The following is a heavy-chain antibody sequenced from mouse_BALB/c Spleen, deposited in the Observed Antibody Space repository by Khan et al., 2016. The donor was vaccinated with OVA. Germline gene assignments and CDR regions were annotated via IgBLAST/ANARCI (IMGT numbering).Heavy chain of an antibody. D-gene: IGHD4-1*01. CDR2: ISSGGDYT. Sequence: EVELVESGGDLVKPGGSLTLSCAASGFTFSSYSMSWVRQTPDKRLEWVASISSGGDYTYYPDSVKGRFTISRDNAKNTLYLQMSDLTSEDTAMYYCADHLSGSFAYWGQGTLVTVSA. CDR3: ADHLSGSFAY. CDR1: GFTFSSYS. V-gene: IGHV5-6*01. J-gene: IGHJ3*01.